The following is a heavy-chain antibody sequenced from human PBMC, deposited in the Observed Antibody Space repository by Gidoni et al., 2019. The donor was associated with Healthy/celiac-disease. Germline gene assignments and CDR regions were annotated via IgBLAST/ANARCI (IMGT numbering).Heavy chain of an antibody. Sequence: QVQLQESCPGLVKPSETLPLTCTVPGASIRSYYWSWIRQPPGKGLEWIGYIYYSGSTNYHPSLKSRVTISVDTSKNQFSLKLSSVTAADTAVYYCARSAAAAGTEGVFDYWGQGTLVTVSS. CDR3: ARSAAAAGTEGVFDY. CDR1: GASIRSYY. D-gene: IGHD6-13*01. V-gene: IGHV4-59*01. CDR2: IYYSGST. J-gene: IGHJ4*02.